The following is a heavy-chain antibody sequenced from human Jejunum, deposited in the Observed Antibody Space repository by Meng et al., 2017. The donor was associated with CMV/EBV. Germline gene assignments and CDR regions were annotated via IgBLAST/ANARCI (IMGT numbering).Heavy chain of an antibody. V-gene: IGHV3-48*04. CDR3: ARGGRGNYYYYYGMDV. Sequence: FSTYSMNWVRQAPGKGLEWVAYISSRSNTIYYADSVKGRFTIARDNAKNSLYLQMNSLRAEDTAVYYCARGGRGNYYYYYGMDVWGQGTTVTVSS. CDR2: ISSRSNTI. J-gene: IGHJ6*02. CDR1: FSTYS. D-gene: IGHD3-16*01.